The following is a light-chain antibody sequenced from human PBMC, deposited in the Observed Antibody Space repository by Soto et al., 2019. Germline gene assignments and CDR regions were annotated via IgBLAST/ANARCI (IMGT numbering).Light chain of an antibody. CDR3: QQSYSTAPFT. CDR1: QSISNY. V-gene: IGKV1-39*01. J-gene: IGKJ3*01. CDR2: SAS. Sequence: DIQLTQSPSSLSASVGDRVTITCRASQSISNYLNWYQQKPGKAPKLLIYSASSLHSGVPSRFSGSGSGTDFSLTISSLQPEDSATYYCQQSYSTAPFTFGPGTKVEIK.